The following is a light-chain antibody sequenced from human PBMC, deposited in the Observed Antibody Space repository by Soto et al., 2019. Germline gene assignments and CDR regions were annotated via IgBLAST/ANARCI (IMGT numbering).Light chain of an antibody. CDR3: QVWDSSSDPL. J-gene: IGLJ2*01. Sequence: SYELTQPPSVSVAPGKTARITCGGNNIGSKSVHWYQQKPGQAPVLVIYYVSDRPSGIPERFSGSNSGNTATLTISRVEAGDEADYYCQVWDSSSDPLFGGGTKLTVL. CDR2: YVS. CDR1: NIGSKS. V-gene: IGLV3-21*04.